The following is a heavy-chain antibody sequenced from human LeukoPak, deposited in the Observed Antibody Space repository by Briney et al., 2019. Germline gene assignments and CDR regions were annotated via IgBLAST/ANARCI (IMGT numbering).Heavy chain of an antibody. CDR2: IYTSAST. CDR1: GASITSYH. CDR3: ARDRIWNDAGHDPFDI. D-gene: IGHD1-1*01. J-gene: IGHJ3*02. Sequence: PSETLSLTCTVSGASITSYHWSWLRQPAGKGLEWIGRIYTSASTNYSPSFKGRATISIDRSKSQFSQNLPSVTAADTAVYYCARDRIWNDAGHDPFDIWGQGTMVAVSS. V-gene: IGHV4-4*07.